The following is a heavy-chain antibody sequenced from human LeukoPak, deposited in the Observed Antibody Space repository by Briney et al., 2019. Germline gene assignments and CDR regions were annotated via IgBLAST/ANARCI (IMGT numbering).Heavy chain of an antibody. V-gene: IGHV4-59*12. CDR3: ARERMDFWSGTGFDY. J-gene: IGHJ4*02. D-gene: IGHD3-3*01. CDR2: IYYTGST. Sequence: PLGTLCLSPAVSGVSTTDYTWGSISPSPRERGWRGGYIYYTGSTNFNPSLKSRVNISLDTSKKQFSLKLSSVTAADTAVYYCARERMDFWSGTGFDYWGQGTLVTVSS. CDR1: GVSTTDYT.